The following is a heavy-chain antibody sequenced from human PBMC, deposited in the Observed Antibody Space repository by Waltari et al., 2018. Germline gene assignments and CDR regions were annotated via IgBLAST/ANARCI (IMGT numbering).Heavy chain of an antibody. CDR3: ASLEMASPLDAFDI. J-gene: IGHJ3*02. Sequence: QVQLVQSGAAVKKPGSSVKVSCKASVGTFSSYAISWVRQAPGQGLEGMGRISPIFGTANYAQKFQGRVTITADESTSTAYMELSSLRSEDTAVYYCASLEMASPLDAFDIWGQGTMVTVSS. V-gene: IGHV1-69*15. CDR1: VGTFSSYA. CDR2: ISPIFGTA. D-gene: IGHD5-12*01.